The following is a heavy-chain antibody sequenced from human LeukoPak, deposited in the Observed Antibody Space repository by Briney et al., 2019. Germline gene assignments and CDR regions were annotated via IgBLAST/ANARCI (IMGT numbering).Heavy chain of an antibody. CDR1: GYSFTSYW. D-gene: IGHD5-12*01. J-gene: IGHJ3*02. CDR2: IYPGDSDT. V-gene: IGHV5-51*01. CDR3: ARSRSGYDYYAFDI. Sequence: GESLKISCTGFGYSFTSYWIGWVRQMPGKGLEWMGIIYPGDSDTRYSPSFHGQVTTSADKSISTAYLQWSSMKASDTAMYYCARSRSGYDYYAFDIWGQGTMVTVSS.